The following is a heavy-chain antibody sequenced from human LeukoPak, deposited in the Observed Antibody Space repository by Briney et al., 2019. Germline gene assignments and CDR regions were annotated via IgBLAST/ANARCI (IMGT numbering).Heavy chain of an antibody. J-gene: IGHJ4*02. CDR2: ISGSGGST. CDR3: AKASGYYGSGSYSY. V-gene: IGHV3-23*01. D-gene: IGHD3-10*01. Sequence: QAGGSLRLSCAASGFTFSSYGMSWVRQAPGKGLEWVSAISGSGGSTYYADSVKGRFTISRDNSKNTLYLQMNSLRAEDTAVYYCAKASGYYGSGSYSYWGQGTLATVSS. CDR1: GFTFSSYG.